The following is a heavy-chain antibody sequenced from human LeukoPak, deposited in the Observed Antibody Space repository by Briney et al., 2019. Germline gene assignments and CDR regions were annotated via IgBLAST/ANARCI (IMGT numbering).Heavy chain of an antibody. CDR2: ISSSSSYI. V-gene: IGHV3-21*01. D-gene: IGHD4-17*01. Sequence: GGSLRLSCAASGFSFSTYSMNWVRQAPGKGLEWVSSISSSSSYIYYADSVRGRFTISRDNAKNSLYLQMNSLRAEDTAVYFCARDNYYDDYTIDYWGQGTLVTVSS. CDR3: ARDNYYDDYTIDY. J-gene: IGHJ4*02. CDR1: GFSFSTYS.